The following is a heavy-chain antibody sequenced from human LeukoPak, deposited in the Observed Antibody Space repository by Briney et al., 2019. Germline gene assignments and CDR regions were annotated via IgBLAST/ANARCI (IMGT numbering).Heavy chain of an antibody. V-gene: IGHV4-59*13. D-gene: IGHD4-11*01. CDR2: ISYSGST. J-gene: IGHJ4*02. Sequence: PPETLSLTCTVSGGSISSYYWSWIRQPPGKGLEWIGYISYSGSTNYNPSLKSQVTMSVDTSKNQFSLKLTSVTAADTATYYCARTGGYSSPLGFWGQGTLVTVSS. CDR3: ARTGGYSSPLGF. CDR1: GGSISSYY.